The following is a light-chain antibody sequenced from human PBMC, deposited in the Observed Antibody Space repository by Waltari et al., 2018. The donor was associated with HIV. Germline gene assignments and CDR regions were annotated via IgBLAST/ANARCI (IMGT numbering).Light chain of an antibody. V-gene: IGLV1-40*01. Sequence: VLTQPPSLSAAPGQRATTSRTQSSSNIRPIYGVPWYQQIPARPPKPLINGNANRPSGVPDRFSGSKSGTSASLAITGLQAEDEADYYCQSYDSSLRSVVFGGGTKLTVL. CDR2: GNA. CDR3: QSYDSSLRSVV. J-gene: IGLJ2*01. CDR1: SSNIRPIYG.